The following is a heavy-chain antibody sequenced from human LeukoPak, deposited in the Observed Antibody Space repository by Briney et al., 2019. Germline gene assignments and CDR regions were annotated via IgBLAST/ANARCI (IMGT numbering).Heavy chain of an antibody. CDR2: IIPIFGTA. V-gene: IGHV1-69*01. D-gene: IGHD1-20*01. J-gene: IGHJ3*02. CDR3: ASGANWNDIGAFDI. CDR1: GGTFSSYA. Sequence: ASVKVSCKASGGTFSSYAISWVRQAPGQGLEWMGGIIPIFGTANYPQKFQGRVTITADESTSTAYMELSSMRYEDTAVDYCASGANWNDIGAFDIWGQGTMVTVSS.